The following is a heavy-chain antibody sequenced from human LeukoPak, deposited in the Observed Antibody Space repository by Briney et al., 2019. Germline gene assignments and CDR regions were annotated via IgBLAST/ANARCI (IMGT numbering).Heavy chain of an antibody. V-gene: IGHV3-23*01. D-gene: IGHD6-13*01. J-gene: IGHJ5*02. CDR1: GFTFSSYA. Sequence: GGSLRLSCAASGFTFSSYAMSWVRQAPGKGLEWVSAISGSGGSTYYADSVKGRFTISRDNSKNTLYLQMNSLRAEDTAVYYCAKDLGSSWILYNWFDPWGQGTLVTVSS. CDR2: ISGSGGST. CDR3: AKDLGSSWILYNWFDP.